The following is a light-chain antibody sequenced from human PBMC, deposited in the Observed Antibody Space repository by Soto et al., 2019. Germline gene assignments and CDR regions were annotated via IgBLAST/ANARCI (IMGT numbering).Light chain of an antibody. J-gene: IGKJ5*01. CDR1: QSVSSN. CDR2: GAS. Sequence: EILLTQSPATLYVSTGERATLSCRASQSVSSNLAWYQQIHGRAPRLLIYGASTRDSGIPARFSASGSWTEFTLPLSRLQSEDFPVYYCQQFNNWPRTFGQGTRLEIK. V-gene: IGKV3-15*01. CDR3: QQFNNWPRT.